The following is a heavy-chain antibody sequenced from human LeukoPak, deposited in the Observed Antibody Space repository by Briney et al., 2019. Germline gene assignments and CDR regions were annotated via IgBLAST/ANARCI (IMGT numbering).Heavy chain of an antibody. D-gene: IGHD2-2*01. CDR2: INNSGST. CDR3: ARERECSSTTCYDYYYMDV. CDR1: GGSINSVSYY. Sequence: SETLSLTCTVSGGSINSVSYYWSWIRQPAGKGLEWIGRINNSGSTNYNPSLKSRVTMSVDTSKNQFSLKLSSVTAADTAVYYCARERECSSTTCYDYYYMDVWGKGTTVTVSS. J-gene: IGHJ6*03. V-gene: IGHV4-61*02.